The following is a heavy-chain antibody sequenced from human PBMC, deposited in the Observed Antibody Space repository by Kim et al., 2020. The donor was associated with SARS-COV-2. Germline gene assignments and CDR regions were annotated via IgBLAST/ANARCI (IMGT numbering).Heavy chain of an antibody. J-gene: IGHJ4*02. V-gene: IGHV4-34*01. CDR2: INHSGSI. D-gene: IGHD4-4*01. CDR3: ARGCYSNLPDY. Sequence: SETLSLTCAVYGGSFSGYYWSWIRQPPGKGLEWIGEINHSGSINYNPSLKSRVTISVDTSKNQFSLKLSSVTAADTAVYYCARGCYSNLPDYWGQGTLVT. CDR1: GGSFSGYY.